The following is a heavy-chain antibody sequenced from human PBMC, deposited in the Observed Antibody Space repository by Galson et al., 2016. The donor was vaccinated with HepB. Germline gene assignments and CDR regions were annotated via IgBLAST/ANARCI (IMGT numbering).Heavy chain of an antibody. CDR2: INPNSGGT. Sequence: SVKVSCKASGYSFNDYYIHWVRQAPGQGLEWMGRINPNSGGTNDAQNFQGRVTMTRDMSISTAYMALSRLRSDDTAVYYCARDEATDGPIIGKWGYWCQGTLVTVSS. CDR1: GYSFNDYY. J-gene: IGHJ4*02. CDR3: ARDEATDGPIIGKWGY. V-gene: IGHV1-2*06. D-gene: IGHD1-20*01.